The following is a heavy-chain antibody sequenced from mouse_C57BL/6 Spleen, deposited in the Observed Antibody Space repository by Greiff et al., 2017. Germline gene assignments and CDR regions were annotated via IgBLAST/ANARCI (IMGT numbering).Heavy chain of an antibody. Sequence: VQLQQSGTVLARPGASVKMSCKTSGYTFTSYWMHWVKQRPGQGLEWIGAIYPGNSDTSYNQKFKGKAKLTAVTSASTAYMELSSLTNEDSAVYYCTGGGLRRAGDFDYWGQGTTLTVSS. J-gene: IGHJ2*01. CDR1: GYTFTSYW. CDR3: TGGGLRRAGDFDY. D-gene: IGHD2-4*01. V-gene: IGHV1-5*01. CDR2: IYPGNSDT.